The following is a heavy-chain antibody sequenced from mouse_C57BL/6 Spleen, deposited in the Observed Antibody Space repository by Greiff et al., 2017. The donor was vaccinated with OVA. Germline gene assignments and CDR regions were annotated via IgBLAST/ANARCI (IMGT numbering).Heavy chain of an antibody. Sequence: DVHLVESGGGLVKPGGSLKLSCAASGFTFSDYGMHWVRQAPEKGLEWVAYISSGSSTIYYADTVKGRFTISRDNAKNTLFLQMTSLRSEDTAMYYCARSGSSYRWYFDVWGTGTTVTVSS. CDR2: ISSGSSTI. CDR3: ARSGSSYRWYFDV. D-gene: IGHD1-1*01. V-gene: IGHV5-17*01. CDR1: GFTFSDYG. J-gene: IGHJ1*03.